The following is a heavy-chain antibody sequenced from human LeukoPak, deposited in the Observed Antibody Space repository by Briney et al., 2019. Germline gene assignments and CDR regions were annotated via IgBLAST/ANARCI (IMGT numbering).Heavy chain of an antibody. Sequence: GRSLRLSCAASGFTFSSYVMHWVRQAPGKGLEWVAVISYDGSNKYYADSLKGRFTISRDNSKNTLYLQMNSLRAEDTAVYYCAKDRYSSSSNDLDYWGQGTLVTVSS. V-gene: IGHV3-30*18. CDR1: GFTFSSYV. CDR3: AKDRYSSSSNDLDY. J-gene: IGHJ4*02. CDR2: ISYDGSNK. D-gene: IGHD6-6*01.